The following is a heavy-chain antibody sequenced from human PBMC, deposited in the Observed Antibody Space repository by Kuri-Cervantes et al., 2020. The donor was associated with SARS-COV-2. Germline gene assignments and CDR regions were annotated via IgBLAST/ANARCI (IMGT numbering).Heavy chain of an antibody. V-gene: IGHV1-69*06. CDR2: IIPIFGTA. D-gene: IGHD5-24*01. CDR3: ARDAIRDGYNEGY. CDR1: GGTFSSYA. J-gene: IGHJ4*02. Sequence: SVKVSCKASGGTFSSYAISWVRQAPGRGLEWMGGIIPIFGTANYAQEFQGRVTITADKSTSTAYMELSSLRSEDTAVYYCARDAIRDGYNEGYWGQGTLVTDSS.